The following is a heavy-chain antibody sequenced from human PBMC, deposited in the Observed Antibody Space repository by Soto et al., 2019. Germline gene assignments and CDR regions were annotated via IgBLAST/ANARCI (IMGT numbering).Heavy chain of an antibody. CDR1: GFTFSSYG. CDR3: AKDLLLWFGEPDYYYYGMDV. V-gene: IGHV3-30*18. J-gene: IGHJ6*02. CDR2: ISYDGSNK. Sequence: PGGSLRLSCAASGFTFSSYGMHWVRQAPGKGLEWVAVISYDGSNKYYADSVKSRFTISRDNSKNTLYLQMNSLRAEDTAVYYCAKDLLLWFGEPDYYYYGMDVWGQGTTVTVSS. D-gene: IGHD3-10*01.